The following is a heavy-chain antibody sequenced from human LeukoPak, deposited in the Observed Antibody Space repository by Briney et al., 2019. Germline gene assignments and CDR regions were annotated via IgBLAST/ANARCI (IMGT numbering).Heavy chain of an antibody. D-gene: IGHD3-3*01. CDR1: GGSIRSSYYY. J-gene: IGHJ4*02. V-gene: IGHV4-39*07. CDR3: ARGGVLRFLEWLSNIRPFDY. CDR2: IYDSGST. Sequence: SETLSLTCTVSGGSIRSSYYYWGWIRQPPGKGLEWIGSIYDSGSTYYNPSLKSRVTISVDTSKNQFSLKLSSVTAADTAVYYCARGGVLRFLEWLSNIRPFDYWGQGTLVTVSS.